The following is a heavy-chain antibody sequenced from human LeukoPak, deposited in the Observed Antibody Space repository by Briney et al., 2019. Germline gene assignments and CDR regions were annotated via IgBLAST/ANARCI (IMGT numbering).Heavy chain of an antibody. CDR1: GGSISSYY. J-gene: IGHJ4*02. Sequence: PSETLSLTCTVSGGSISSYYWSWIRQPPGKGLEWIGYIYYSGSTNYNPSLKSRVTISVKTSRNQFSLKLRSVTAADTAVYYCARVTGYTIEDYFDYWGQGTLVTVSS. CDR2: IYYSGST. D-gene: IGHD3-9*01. V-gene: IGHV4-59*01. CDR3: ARVTGYTIEDYFDY.